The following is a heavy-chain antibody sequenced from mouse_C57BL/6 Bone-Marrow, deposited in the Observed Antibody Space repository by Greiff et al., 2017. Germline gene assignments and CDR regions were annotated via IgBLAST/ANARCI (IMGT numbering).Heavy chain of an antibody. V-gene: IGHV1-5*01. J-gene: IGHJ4*01. D-gene: IGHD1-1*01. Sequence: EVKLMESGPVLARPGASVKMSCKTSGYTFTSYWMHWVKQRPGQGLEWIGAIYPGNSDTSYNQKFKGKATRTAVTSASTAYMELSSLTNEETAVDYWTNYYGSGMDYWGQGTSVTVSA. CDR2: IYPGNSDT. CDR3: TNYYGSGMDY. CDR1: GYTFTSYW.